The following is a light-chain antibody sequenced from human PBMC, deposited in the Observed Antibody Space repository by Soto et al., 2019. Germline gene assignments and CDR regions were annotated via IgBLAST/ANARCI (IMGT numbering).Light chain of an antibody. CDR1: SSNIGAGYD. V-gene: IGLV1-40*01. J-gene: IGLJ1*01. CDR3: QSYDSSLGGNYV. CDR2: GST. Sequence: QSVLSQPPSVSGAPGQRVTISCTGSSSNIGAGYDAHWFQQVPGTAPKLLIYGSTNRPSGVPDRFSGSKSGTSASLAITGLQAGDDADYYCQSYDSSLGGNYVFGTGTKVIV.